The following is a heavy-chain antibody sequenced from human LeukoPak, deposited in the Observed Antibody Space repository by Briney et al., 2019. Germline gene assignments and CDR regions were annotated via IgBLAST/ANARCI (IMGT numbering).Heavy chain of an antibody. CDR2: IRYDGSNK. D-gene: IGHD6-13*01. CDR1: GFTFSSYG. V-gene: IGHV3-30*02. J-gene: IGHJ4*02. Sequence: GGSLRHSCAASGFTFSSYGMHWVRQAPGKGLEWVAFIRYDGSNKYYADSVKGRLTISRDNSKNTLYLQMNSLRAEDTAVYYCAKTPYSLDYFDYWGQGTLVTVSS. CDR3: AKTPYSLDYFDY.